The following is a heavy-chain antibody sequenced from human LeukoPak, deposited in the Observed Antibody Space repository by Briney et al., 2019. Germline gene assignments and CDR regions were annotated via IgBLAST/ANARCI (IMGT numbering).Heavy chain of an antibody. CDR3: ARDEVTAVADYIDY. V-gene: IGHV1-18*04. CDR1: GYTFTSYG. D-gene: IGHD6-19*01. Sequence: ASVTVSCKASGYTFTSYGISWVRQAPGQGLEWMGWISAYNGNTNYAQKLQGRVTMTTDTSTSTAYMELRSLRSDDTAVYYCARDEVTAVADYIDYWGQGTLATVSS. CDR2: ISAYNGNT. J-gene: IGHJ4*02.